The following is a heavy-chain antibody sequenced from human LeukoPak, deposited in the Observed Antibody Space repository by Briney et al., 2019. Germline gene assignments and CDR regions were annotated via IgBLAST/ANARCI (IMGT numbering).Heavy chain of an antibody. CDR1: GASFSSSTYY. Sequence: SSETLSLTCTVSGASFSSSTYYWGWIRQPPGKGLEWIGSIYYSGSTYYNPSLKSRVTMSVDTSKNQFSLKLSSVTAADTAVYYCARHAGGIAAAGTRPFDYWGQGTLVTVSS. CDR3: ARHAGGIAAAGTRPFDY. D-gene: IGHD6-13*01. V-gene: IGHV4-39*01. J-gene: IGHJ4*02. CDR2: IYYSGST.